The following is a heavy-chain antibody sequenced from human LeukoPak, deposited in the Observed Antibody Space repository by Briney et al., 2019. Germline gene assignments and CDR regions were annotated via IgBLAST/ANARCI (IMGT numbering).Heavy chain of an antibody. CDR1: GGTFSSYA. Sequence: ASVKVSCKASGGTFSSYAISWVRQAPGQGLEWMGGIFPIFGTANYAQKFQGRVTITADESTSTAYMELSSLRSEDTAVYYCARDPAYDSSGYQYYYYYGMDVWGQGTTVTVSS. D-gene: IGHD3-22*01. J-gene: IGHJ6*02. CDR3: ARDPAYDSSGYQYYYYYGMDV. V-gene: IGHV1-69*01. CDR2: IFPIFGTA.